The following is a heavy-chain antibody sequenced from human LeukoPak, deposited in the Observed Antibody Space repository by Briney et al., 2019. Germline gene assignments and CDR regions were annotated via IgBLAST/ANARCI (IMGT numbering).Heavy chain of an antibody. Sequence: GGSLRLSCAASGFTFSSYAMSWVRQAPGKGLEWVSAISGSGGSTYYADSVKGRFTISRDNSKNTLYLQMNSLRAEDTAVYYCASGYCSSTSCQAPDYWGQGTLVTVSS. CDR2: ISGSGGST. J-gene: IGHJ4*02. D-gene: IGHD2-2*01. CDR3: ASGYCSSTSCQAPDY. V-gene: IGHV3-23*01. CDR1: GFTFSSYA.